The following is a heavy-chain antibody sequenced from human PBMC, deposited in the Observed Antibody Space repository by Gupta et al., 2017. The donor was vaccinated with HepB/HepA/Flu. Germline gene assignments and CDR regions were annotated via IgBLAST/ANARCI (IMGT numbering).Heavy chain of an antibody. CDR2: INHSRRT. V-gene: IGHV4-34*01. CDR3: ARVSLKNRFLEWLMLVYYMDV. J-gene: IGHJ6*03. D-gene: IGHD3-3*01. Sequence: QVQLQQWGAGLLKPSEILTISCAVYGGSCSGDYWSWIRQPPGKGLEWIGEINHSRRTNYDPSLKSRVTISVDTSKNQFSLKLSCVTAADTAVYYCARVSLKNRFLEWLMLVYYMDVWGNGPPVTVSS. CDR1: GGSCSGDY.